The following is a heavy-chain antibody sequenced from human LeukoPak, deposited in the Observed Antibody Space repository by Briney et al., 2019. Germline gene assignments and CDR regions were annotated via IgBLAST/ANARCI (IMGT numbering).Heavy chain of an antibody. CDR2: IYYSGST. Sequence: SETLSLTCTVSGGSISSYYWSWTRQPPGKGLEWIGYIYYSGSTNYNPSLKSRVTISVDTSKNQFSLKLSSVTAADTAVYYCARDSGSYRAFDIWGQGTMVTVSS. V-gene: IGHV4-59*01. J-gene: IGHJ3*02. CDR3: ARDSGSYRAFDI. CDR1: GGSISSYY. D-gene: IGHD1-26*01.